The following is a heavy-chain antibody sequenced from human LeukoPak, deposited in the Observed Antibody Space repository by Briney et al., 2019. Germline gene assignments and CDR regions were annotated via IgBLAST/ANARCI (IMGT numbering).Heavy chain of an antibody. CDR2: MNPNSGNT. CDR3: ARGAYYDFWSAAPFDP. Sequence: ASVKVSCKASGYTFTSYDINWVRQATGQGLEWMGWMNPNSGNTGYAQKFQGRVTMTRNTSISTAYMELSSLRSEGTAVYYCARGAYYDFWSAAPFDPWGQGTLVTVSS. V-gene: IGHV1-8*01. D-gene: IGHD3-3*01. J-gene: IGHJ5*02. CDR1: GYTFTSYD.